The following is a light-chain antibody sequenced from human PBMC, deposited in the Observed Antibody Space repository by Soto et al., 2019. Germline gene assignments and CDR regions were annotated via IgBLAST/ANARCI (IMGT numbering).Light chain of an antibody. CDR1: HSVSSTY. CDR3: QQYCSSPPYT. V-gene: IGKV3-20*01. J-gene: IGKJ2*01. CDR2: GAA. Sequence: EIVLTQSPATLSLSPGERATLSCRASHSVSSTYLAWYQQKPGQAPRLLLYGAATTATGIPDRFSGSGAGRAFTLTISRLEPEDYAVYYCQQYCSSPPYTFGRGTKLEIK.